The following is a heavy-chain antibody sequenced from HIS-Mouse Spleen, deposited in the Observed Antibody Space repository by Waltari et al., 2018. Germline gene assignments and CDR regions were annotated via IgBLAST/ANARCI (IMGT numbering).Heavy chain of an antibody. CDR2: IYYSGST. Sequence: SIYYSGSTYYNPSLKSRVTISVDTSKNQFSLKLSSVTAADTAVYYCARVTLAEYFQHWGQGTLVTVSS. CDR3: ARVTLAEYFQH. D-gene: IGHD3-3*02. J-gene: IGHJ1*01. V-gene: IGHV4-39*07.